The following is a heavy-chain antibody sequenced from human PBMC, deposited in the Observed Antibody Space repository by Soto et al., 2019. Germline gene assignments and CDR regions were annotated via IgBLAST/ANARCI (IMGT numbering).Heavy chain of an antibody. J-gene: IGHJ4*02. CDR1: GGTFSSYT. V-gene: IGHV1-69*04. Sequence: GASVKVSCKASGGTFSSYTISWVRQAPGQGLEWMGRIIPILGIANYAQKFQGRVTITADKSTSTAYMELSSLRSEDTAVYYCARDHGGRKTSYSSSSTPYIYWGQGTLVTVSS. CDR3: ARDHGGRKTSYSSSSTPYIY. CDR2: IIPILGIA. D-gene: IGHD6-6*01.